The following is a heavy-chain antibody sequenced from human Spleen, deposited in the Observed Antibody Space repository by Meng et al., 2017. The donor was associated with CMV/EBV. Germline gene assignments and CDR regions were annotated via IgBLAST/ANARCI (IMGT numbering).Heavy chain of an antibody. V-gene: IGHV1-18*04. Sequence: ASVKVSCKASGYYFTDYYIHWVRQAPGQGLEWMGWISAYNGNTNYAQKLQGRVTMTTDTSTSTAYMELRSLRSDDTAVYYCARDGADSGSPNWFDPWGQGTLVTVSS. CDR2: ISAYNGNT. CDR3: ARDGADSGSPNWFDP. D-gene: IGHD1-26*01. CDR1: GYYFTDYY. J-gene: IGHJ5*02.